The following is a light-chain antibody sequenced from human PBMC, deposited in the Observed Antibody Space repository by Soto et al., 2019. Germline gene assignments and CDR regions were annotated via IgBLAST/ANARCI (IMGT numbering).Light chain of an antibody. CDR3: QQSYSTLRRT. CDR2: AAS. Sequence: DIQMTQSPSTLSASVGDRVTITCRASQSISSYLNWYQQKPGKAPKLLIYAASSLQSGVPSRFSGSGSGTDFTLTISSLQPEDFATYYCQQSYSTLRRTFGQGTMVDIK. V-gene: IGKV1-39*01. CDR1: QSISSY. J-gene: IGKJ1*01.